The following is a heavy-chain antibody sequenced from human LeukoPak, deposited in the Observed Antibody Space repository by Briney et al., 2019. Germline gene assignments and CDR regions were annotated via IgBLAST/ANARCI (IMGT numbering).Heavy chain of an antibody. J-gene: IGHJ4*02. CDR3: ASPATGAKLVDY. CDR2: INSDGSST. Sequence: GSLRLSCAASGFTFSSYWMHWVRQAPGKGLVWVSRINSDGSSTSYADSVKGRFTISRDNAKNTLYLQMNSLRAEDTAVYYCASPATGAKLVDYWGQGTLVTVSS. D-gene: IGHD7-27*01. V-gene: IGHV3-74*01. CDR1: GFTFSSYW.